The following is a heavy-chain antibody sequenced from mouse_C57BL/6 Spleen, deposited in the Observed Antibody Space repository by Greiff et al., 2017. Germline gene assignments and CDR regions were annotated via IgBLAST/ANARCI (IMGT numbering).Heavy chain of an antibody. CDR2: IHPNSGST. CDR1: GYTFTSYW. D-gene: IGHD1-1*01. V-gene: IGHV1-64*01. CDR3: ARDYGGSSAWFAY. J-gene: IGHJ3*01. Sequence: QVQLQQPGAELVKPGASVKLSCKASGYTFTSYWMHWVKQRPGQGLEWIGRIHPNSGSTNYNEKFKSKATLTVDKSSSTAYMQLSSLTSEDSAVYYCARDYGGSSAWFAYWGQGTLVTVSA.